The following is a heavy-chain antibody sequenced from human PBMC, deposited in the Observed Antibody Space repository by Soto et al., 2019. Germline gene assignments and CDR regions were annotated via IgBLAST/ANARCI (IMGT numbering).Heavy chain of an antibody. CDR2: ISQSGNT. Sequence: SETLSLTCSSYSGSFSGYYCSWIRQPPWKGLEWIGEISQSGNTNYSPSLKSRVSISIGTSKKQFSLNLASVSAADTAVYYCARAPKLSGSSQTRPDFWGQGTLVTVSS. V-gene: IGHV4-34*01. CDR3: ARAPKLSGSSQTRPDF. D-gene: IGHD6-6*01. CDR1: SGSFSGYY. J-gene: IGHJ4*02.